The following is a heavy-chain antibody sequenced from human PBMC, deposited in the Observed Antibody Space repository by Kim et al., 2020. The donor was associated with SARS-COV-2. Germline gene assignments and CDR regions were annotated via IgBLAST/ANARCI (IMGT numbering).Heavy chain of an antibody. CDR1: GFTFSDHY. CDR2: TRSRAKSYTT. CDR3: ALASDDSSTFYY. J-gene: IGHJ6*03. V-gene: IGHV3-72*01. Sequence: GGSLRLSCAASGFTFSDHYMDWVRQAPGKGLEWVGRTRSRAKSYTTEYAASVKGRFTISRDSSKNSMYLQMNSLRAEDTAVYYCALASDDSSTFYY. D-gene: IGHD3-22*01.